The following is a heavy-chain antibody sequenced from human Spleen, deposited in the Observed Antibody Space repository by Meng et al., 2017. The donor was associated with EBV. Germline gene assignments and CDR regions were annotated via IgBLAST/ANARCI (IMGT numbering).Heavy chain of an antibody. CDR2: INPKSGDT. Sequence: VEAGDEMKTPWASVKVSCKTSGYTSTVYYLHWVRQAPGQGLEWVGRINPKSGDTDSGEKFRGRVTMTRDTSISTAYMELTRLKSDDTAVYYCARGWLAPFDWWGQGTLVTASS. J-gene: IGHJ4*02. V-gene: IGHV1-2*06. D-gene: IGHD5-24*01. CDR1: GYTSTVYY. CDR3: ARGWLAPFDW.